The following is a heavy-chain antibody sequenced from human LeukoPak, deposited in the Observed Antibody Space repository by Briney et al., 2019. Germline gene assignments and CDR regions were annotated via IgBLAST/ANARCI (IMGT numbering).Heavy chain of an antibody. CDR3: ARVTPTDYRATSFDY. CDR2: ISSSSSYI. CDR1: GFTFSSYS. D-gene: IGHD2-15*01. V-gene: IGHV3-21*01. J-gene: IGHJ4*02. Sequence: PGGSLRLSCAASGFTFSSYSMNWFRQAPGKGLEWVSSISSSSSYIYYADSVKGRFTISRDNAKNSLYLQMTSLRAEDTAVYYCARVTPTDYRATSFDYWGQGTLVTVSS.